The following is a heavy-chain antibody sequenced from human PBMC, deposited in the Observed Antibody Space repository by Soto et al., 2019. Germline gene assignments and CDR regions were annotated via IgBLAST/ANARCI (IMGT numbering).Heavy chain of an antibody. D-gene: IGHD5-12*01. CDR1: GGSLTSYY. Sequence: QVQLQESGPGLVKPSETLSLTCTVSGGSLTSYYWSWIRQPPGKGLEWIGFVYYTGIARYNPSLKSRVXMXVNXSKTQFSLKLTSLPAADTAIYYCARRIVSTETFDYWGQGTLVTVSS. CDR2: VYYTGIA. V-gene: IGHV4-59*08. CDR3: ARRIVSTETFDY. J-gene: IGHJ4*02.